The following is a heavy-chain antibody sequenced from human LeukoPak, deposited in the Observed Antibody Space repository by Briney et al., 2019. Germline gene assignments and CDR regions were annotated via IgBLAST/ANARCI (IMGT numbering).Heavy chain of an antibody. D-gene: IGHD3-22*01. CDR2: IYSSGST. CDR1: GGSINNYY. V-gene: IGHV4-4*07. J-gene: IGHJ4*02. CDR3: ARTPIYYFDNSGYYN. Sequence: SETLSLTCTVSGGSINNYYWSWIRQPAGKGLEWIGLIYSSGSTSYDPSLKSRVTMSVDTSKKQFSLRLSSVTAADTAVYYCARTPIYYFDNSGYYNWGQGTLVTVSS.